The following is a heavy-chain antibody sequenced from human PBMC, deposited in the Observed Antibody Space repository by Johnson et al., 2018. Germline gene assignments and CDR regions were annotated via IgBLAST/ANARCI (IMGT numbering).Heavy chain of an antibody. J-gene: IGHJ3*02. D-gene: IGHD1-1*01. CDR3: AKEGCWNDGAFDI. CDR2: ISWNSGSI. CDR1: GFTFDDYA. V-gene: IGHV3-9*01. Sequence: VQLVQSGGGLVQPGRSLRLSCAASGFTFDDYAMHWVRQAPGKGLEWVSGISWNSGSIGYADSVKGRFTISRDNAKNSLYLQMNSLRAEDTALYYCAKEGCWNDGAFDIWGQGTMVTVSS.